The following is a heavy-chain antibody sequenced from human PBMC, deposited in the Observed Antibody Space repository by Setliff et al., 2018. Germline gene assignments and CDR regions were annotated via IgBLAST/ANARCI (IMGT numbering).Heavy chain of an antibody. J-gene: IGHJ3*01. CDR1: GGSIRSSYYY. CDR2: IYYNGST. CDR3: ARPLEESFGGVRDSVAFDV. D-gene: IGHD3-16*01. Sequence: PSETLSLTCTVSGGSIRSSYYYWGWIRQPPGKGLEWIGSIYYNGSTHFNPSLKSRVAISVDTSKNLLSLRVNSVTATDTAVYYCARPLEESFGGVRDSVAFDVWGQGTMVTVSS. V-gene: IGHV4-39*01.